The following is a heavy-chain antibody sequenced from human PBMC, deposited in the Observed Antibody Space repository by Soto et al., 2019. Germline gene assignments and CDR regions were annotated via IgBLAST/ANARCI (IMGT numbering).Heavy chain of an antibody. J-gene: IGHJ6*02. CDR2: VRYDGNNT. Sequence: GGSLRLSCAASGFTFSSYGMHWVRQAPGKGLEWVALVRYDGNNTYYADSVKGRFTISRDNSKNTLYLQMNSLRAEDTAVYYCAKVATINLRDYYYYYGMDVWGQGTTVTVSS. D-gene: IGHD5-12*01. CDR3: AKVATINLRDYYYYYGMDV. CDR1: GFTFSSYG. V-gene: IGHV3-30*02.